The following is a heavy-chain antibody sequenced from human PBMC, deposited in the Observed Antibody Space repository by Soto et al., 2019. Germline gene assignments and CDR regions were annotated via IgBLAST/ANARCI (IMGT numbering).Heavy chain of an antibody. CDR2: IYPGDSDT. V-gene: IGHV5-51*01. D-gene: IGHD6-6*01. CDR3: ARPSIAARPPLEFDY. CDR1: GYSFTSYW. J-gene: IGHJ4*02. Sequence: GESLKISCKGSGYSFTSYWIGWVRQMPGKGLEWMGIIYPGDSDTRYTPSFQGQVTISADKSISTAYLQWSSLKASDTAMYYCARPSIAARPPLEFDYWGQGTLVTVSS.